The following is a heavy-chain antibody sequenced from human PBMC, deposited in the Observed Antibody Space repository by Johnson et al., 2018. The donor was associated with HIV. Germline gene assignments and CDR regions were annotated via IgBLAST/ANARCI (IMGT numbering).Heavy chain of an antibody. CDR3: NTDRVDGGGSYYNAFDI. CDR1: GFTFSNAW. D-gene: IGHD1-26*01. J-gene: IGHJ3*02. CDR2: IKSKTDGGTT. V-gene: IGHV3-15*01. Sequence: MQLVESGGGLVQPGGSLRLSCAASGFTFSNAWMSWVRQAPGKGLEWVGRIKSKTDGGTTDYAAPVKGRFTISRDDSKNTLYLQMNSLKTEDTALYYCNTDRVDGGGSYYNAFDIWGQGTMVTVSS.